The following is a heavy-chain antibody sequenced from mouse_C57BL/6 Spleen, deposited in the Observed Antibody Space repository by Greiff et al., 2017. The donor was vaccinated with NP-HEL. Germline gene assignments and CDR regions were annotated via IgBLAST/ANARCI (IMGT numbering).Heavy chain of an antibody. V-gene: IGHV1-9*01. Sequence: VKVVESGAELMKPGASVKLSCKATGYTFTGYWIEWVKQRPGHGLEWIGEILPGSGSTNYNEKFKGKATFTADTSSNTAYMQLSSLTTEDSAIYYCARRGGYYGSSYGAMDYWGQGTSVTVSS. CDR1: GYTFTGYW. J-gene: IGHJ4*01. D-gene: IGHD1-1*01. CDR3: ARRGGYYGSSYGAMDY. CDR2: ILPGSGST.